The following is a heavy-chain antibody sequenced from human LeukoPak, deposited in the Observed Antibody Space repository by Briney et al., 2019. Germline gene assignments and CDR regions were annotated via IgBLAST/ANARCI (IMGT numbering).Heavy chain of an antibody. CDR1: GGSISSYY. Sequence: SETLSLTCTVSGGSISSYYWSWIRRPPGKGLEWIGYIYYSGSTNYNPSLKSRVTISVDTSKNQFSLKLSSVTAADTAVYYCARSADGLEDYWGQGTLVTVSS. J-gene: IGHJ4*02. CDR3: ARSADGLEDY. D-gene: IGHD6-6*01. CDR2: IYYSGST. V-gene: IGHV4-59*01.